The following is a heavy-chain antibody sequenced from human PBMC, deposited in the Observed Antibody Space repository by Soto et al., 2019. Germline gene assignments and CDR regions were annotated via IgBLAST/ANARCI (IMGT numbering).Heavy chain of an antibody. CDR1: GFTVSYNY. J-gene: IGHJ4*02. CDR3: AGRQWEQLLY. D-gene: IGHD1-26*01. V-gene: IGHV3-66*01. Sequence: EVQLVESGGGLVQPGGSLRLSCAASGFTVSYNYIIWVRQAPGKGLEWVSGIYSGGGTYYADSVKGRFTISRDDSKNTLYLQMNTLGAEDTAVYYCAGRQWEQLLYWGQGTLVTVSS. CDR2: IYSGGGT.